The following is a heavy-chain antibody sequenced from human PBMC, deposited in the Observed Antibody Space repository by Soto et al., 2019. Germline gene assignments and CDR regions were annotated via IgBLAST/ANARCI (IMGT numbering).Heavy chain of an antibody. CDR2: VNPNNGDT. CDR1: GYTFSNYD. Sequence: QVQLVQSGAELKKPGASVKVSCKASGYTFSNYDMNWVRQATGQGPEWIGWVNPNNGDTGYAQKFQGRVTLTTDISTTTAYMELTSLRSEDTAIYYCEKVAGKGSAIDFDYWGQGTLITVSS. V-gene: IGHV1-8*01. D-gene: IGHD3-10*01. J-gene: IGHJ4*02. CDR3: EKVAGKGSAIDFDY.